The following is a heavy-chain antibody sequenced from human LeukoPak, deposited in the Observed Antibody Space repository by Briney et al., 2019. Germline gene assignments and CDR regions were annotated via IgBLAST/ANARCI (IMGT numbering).Heavy chain of an antibody. CDR1: GFTFSNFA. V-gene: IGHV3-23*01. CDR3: AKGMGLAHYYFYGMDV. D-gene: IGHD6-19*01. J-gene: IGHJ6*02. Sequence: GGSLRLSCAASGFTFSNFAVNWARQAPGKGLEWVSVIGGGDGSIYYADSVKGRFTISRDNSKNTLYLQMTSLRAEDAAIYYCAKGMGLAHYYFYGMDVWGQGTTVTVSS. CDR2: IGGGDGSI.